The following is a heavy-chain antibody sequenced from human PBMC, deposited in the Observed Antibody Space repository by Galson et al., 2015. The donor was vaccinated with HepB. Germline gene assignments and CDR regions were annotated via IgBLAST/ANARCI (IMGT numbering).Heavy chain of an antibody. Sequence: SVKVSCKASGYTFTSYAMNWVRQAPGQGLEWMGWINTNTGNPTYAQGFTGRFVFSLDTSVSTAYLQISSLKAEDTAVYYCALVTAIRGYYFDYWGQGTLVTVSS. D-gene: IGHD2-21*02. CDR3: ALVTAIRGYYFDY. V-gene: IGHV7-4-1*02. CDR1: GYTFTSYA. J-gene: IGHJ4*02. CDR2: INTNTGNP.